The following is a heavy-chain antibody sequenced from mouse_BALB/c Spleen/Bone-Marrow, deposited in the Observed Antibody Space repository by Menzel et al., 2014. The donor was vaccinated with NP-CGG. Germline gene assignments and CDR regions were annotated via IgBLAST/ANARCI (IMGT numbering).Heavy chain of an antibody. D-gene: IGHD2-4*01. V-gene: IGHV5-12-1*01. Sequence: DVHLVESGGGLVKPGGSLKLSCAASGFAFSSYDMSWVRQTPEKRLEWVAYISSGGGSTYYPDTVKGRFTISRDNAKNTLYLQMSSLKSEDTAMYCGARHLIATERRDYFDYWGQGTTLTVSS. CDR2: ISSGGGST. CDR1: GFAFSSYD. CDR3: ARHLIATERRDYFDY. J-gene: IGHJ2*01.